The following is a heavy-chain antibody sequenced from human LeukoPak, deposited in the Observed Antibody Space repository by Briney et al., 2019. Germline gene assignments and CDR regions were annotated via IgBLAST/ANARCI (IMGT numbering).Heavy chain of an antibody. CDR3: ARRGRIYCSGGSCHWGFDF. CDR1: GYTFTGYY. CDR2: IYPGDSDT. J-gene: IGHJ4*02. D-gene: IGHD2-15*01. Sequence: ASVKVSCKASGYTFTGYYMHWVRQAPGQGLEWMGIIYPGDSDTRYSPSFQGQVTISADKSISTAYLQWSSLKASVTAMYYCARRGRIYCSGGSCHWGFDFWGQGTLVTVSS. V-gene: IGHV5-51*01.